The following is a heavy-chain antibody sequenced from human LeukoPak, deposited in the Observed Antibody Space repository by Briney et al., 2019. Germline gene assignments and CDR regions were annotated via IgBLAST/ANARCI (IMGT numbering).Heavy chain of an antibody. J-gene: IGHJ3*02. CDR3: ARGSSVLSFWEWLLYGAFDI. CDR2: IYYSGST. V-gene: IGHV4-30-4*08. CDR1: GGSISSGDYY. Sequence: PSQTLSLTCTVSGGSISSGDYYWSWIRQPPGKGLEWIGYIYYSGSTYYNPSLKSRVTISVDTSKDQFSLKLSSVTAADTAVYYCARGSSVLSFWEWLLYGAFDIWGQGTMVTVSS. D-gene: IGHD3-3*01.